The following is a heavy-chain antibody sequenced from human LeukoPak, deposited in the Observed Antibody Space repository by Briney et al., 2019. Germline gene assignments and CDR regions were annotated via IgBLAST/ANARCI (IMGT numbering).Heavy chain of an antibody. CDR2: ILSSGVTT. J-gene: IGHJ4*02. CDR1: GFTFSNYA. Sequence: GGSLRLSCAASGFTFSNYAMSWVRQAPGKGLEWVSAILSSGVTTYYADSVKGRFTVSRDNSKSTLYLQMNTLRAEDTALYYCAKWGDYDVLTGYYVPDYWGQGTLVTVSS. CDR3: AKWGDYDVLTGYYVPDY. D-gene: IGHD3-9*01. V-gene: IGHV3-23*01.